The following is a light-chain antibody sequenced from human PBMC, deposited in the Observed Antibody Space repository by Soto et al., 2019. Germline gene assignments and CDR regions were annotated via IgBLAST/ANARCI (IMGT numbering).Light chain of an antibody. CDR1: QSISSW. J-gene: IGKJ3*01. CDR2: DAS. CDR3: QQYNSYPFT. Sequence: DIQMTQSPSTLSASVGDRVTITCRASQSISSWLAWYQQKPGKAPKLLIYDASSLESGVPSRLSGSGSGTEITLTSSSLQPDDFATYYCQQYNSYPFTFGPGTKVDIK. V-gene: IGKV1-5*01.